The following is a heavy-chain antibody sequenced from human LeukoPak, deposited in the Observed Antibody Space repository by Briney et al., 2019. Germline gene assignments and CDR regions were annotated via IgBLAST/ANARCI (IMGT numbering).Heavy chain of an antibody. Sequence: PGGSLRLSCAASGFTFSSYWMHWVRQAPGKGLVWVSRINSDGSSTSYADSVKGRFTISRDNAKNTLYLQMNSLRAEDTALYYCARAYRGYYYYYGMDVWGQGTTVTVSS. CDR1: GFTFSSYW. V-gene: IGHV3-74*01. CDR2: INSDGSST. CDR3: ARAYRGYYYYYGMDV. D-gene: IGHD1-14*01. J-gene: IGHJ6*02.